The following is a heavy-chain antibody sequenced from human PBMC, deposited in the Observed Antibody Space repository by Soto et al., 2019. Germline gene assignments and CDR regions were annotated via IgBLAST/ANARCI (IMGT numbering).Heavy chain of an antibody. Sequence: GGSLRLSCAASGFTFSSYWMSWVRQAPGKGLEWVANIKQDGSEKYYVDSVKGRFTISRDNAKNSLYLQMNSLRAEDTAVYYCARLYYDILNGYSDWGQGTLVTVSS. V-gene: IGHV3-7*03. J-gene: IGHJ4*02. D-gene: IGHD3-9*01. CDR1: GFTFSSYW. CDR3: ARLYYDILNGYSD. CDR2: IKQDGSEK.